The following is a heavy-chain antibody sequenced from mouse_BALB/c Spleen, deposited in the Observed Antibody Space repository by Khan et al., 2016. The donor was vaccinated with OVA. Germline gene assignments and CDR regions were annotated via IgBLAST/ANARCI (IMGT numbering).Heavy chain of an antibody. CDR2: ISSGGSYT. Sequence: EVQGVESGGGLVKPGGSLKLSCAASGFTFSSYAMSWVRQSPEKRLEWVAEISSGGSYTYYPDTVTGRFTISRDNAKNTPYLEMSSLRSEDTAMYYCARGAMDYWGQGPSVTVSS. J-gene: IGHJ4*01. V-gene: IGHV5-9-4*01. CDR1: GFTFSSYA. CDR3: ARGAMDY.